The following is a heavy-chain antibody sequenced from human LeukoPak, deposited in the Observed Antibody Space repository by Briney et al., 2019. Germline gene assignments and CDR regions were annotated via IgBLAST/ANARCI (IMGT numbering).Heavy chain of an antibody. J-gene: IGHJ4*02. D-gene: IGHD6-13*01. CDR2: VLPDRNK. CDR3: VRDGDSSSWNFDY. CDR1: GFTFSDYG. V-gene: IGHV3-33*01. Sequence: GGSLRLSCAASGFTFSDYGMHGIRQPPGKGLEGVAFVLPDRNKFYVDSVKGRFAISRDDSKNTVDLEMNNLRVEDTAVYYCVRDGDSSSWNFDYWGQGGLVTVSS.